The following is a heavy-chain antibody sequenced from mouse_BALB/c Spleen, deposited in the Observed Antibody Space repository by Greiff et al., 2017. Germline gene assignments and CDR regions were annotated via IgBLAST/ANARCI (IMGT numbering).Heavy chain of an antibody. CDR3: ARGGHGDYYAMDY. J-gene: IGHJ4*01. D-gene: IGHD1-2*01. CDR2: ISSGSSTI. V-gene: IGHV5-17*02. Sequence: DVKLEESGGGLVQPGGSRKLSCAASGFTFSSFGMHWVRQAPEKGLEWVAYISSGSSTIYYADTVKGRFTISRDNPKNTLFLQMTSLRSEDTAMYYCARGGHGDYYAMDYWGQGTSVTVSS. CDR1: GFTFSSFG.